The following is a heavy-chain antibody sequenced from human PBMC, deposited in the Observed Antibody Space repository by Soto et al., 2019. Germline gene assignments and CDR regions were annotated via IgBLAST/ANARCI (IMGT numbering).Heavy chain of an antibody. CDR2: IYYSGST. J-gene: IGHJ4*02. CDR3: ARAPRRNYGYTSYFDY. V-gene: IGHV4-59*01. Sequence: NPSETLSLTCTVSCGSISSYYWSWIPQPPGKGLEWIGYIYYSGSTNHNPSLTRRVTISVDTSKNQFSLKLSSVTAADSAVYYCARAPRRNYGYTSYFDYWGQGTLVTVSS. D-gene: IGHD5-18*01. CDR1: CGSISSYY.